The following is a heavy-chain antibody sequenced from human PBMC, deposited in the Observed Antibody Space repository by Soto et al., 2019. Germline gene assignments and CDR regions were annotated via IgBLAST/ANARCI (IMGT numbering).Heavy chain of an antibody. CDR3: ARGRGYCSSTSCYGARYYYYYYMDV. J-gene: IGHJ6*03. CDR1: GGSFSGYY. D-gene: IGHD2-2*01. Sequence: SETLSLTCAVYGGSFSGYYWSWIRQPPGKGLEWIGEINHSGSTNYNPSLKSRVTISVDTSKNQFSLKLCSVTAADTAVYYCARGRGYCSSTSCYGARYYYYYYMDVWGKGTTVTVSS. V-gene: IGHV4-34*01. CDR2: INHSGST.